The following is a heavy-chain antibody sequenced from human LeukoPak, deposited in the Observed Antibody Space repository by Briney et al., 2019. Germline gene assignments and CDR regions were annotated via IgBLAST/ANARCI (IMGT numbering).Heavy chain of an antibody. D-gene: IGHD3-3*01. V-gene: IGHV3-30*02. Sequence: GGSLRLSCATSGFTFSGHGMHWVRQAPGKGLECVASIRYDGIDKYYSESVKGRFTISKDNTKNTLYLYMNSLRPEDTAVYYCVRWSGTYPLYYLDYWGQGTLVTASS. CDR2: IRYDGIDK. CDR3: VRWSGTYPLYYLDY. J-gene: IGHJ4*02. CDR1: GFTFSGHG.